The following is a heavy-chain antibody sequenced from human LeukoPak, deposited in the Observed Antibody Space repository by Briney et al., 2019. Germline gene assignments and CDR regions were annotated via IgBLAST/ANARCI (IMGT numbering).Heavy chain of an antibody. Sequence: ASVKVSCKASGYTFTSYGISWVRQAPGQGLEWMGWISAYNGNTNYAQKLQGRVTMTTDTSTSTAYMELRSLRSDDTAVYYCARDMSVVVISGTPFDYRGQGTLVTVSS. V-gene: IGHV1-18*01. D-gene: IGHD3-22*01. CDR3: ARDMSVVVISGTPFDY. CDR2: ISAYNGNT. J-gene: IGHJ4*02. CDR1: GYTFTSYG.